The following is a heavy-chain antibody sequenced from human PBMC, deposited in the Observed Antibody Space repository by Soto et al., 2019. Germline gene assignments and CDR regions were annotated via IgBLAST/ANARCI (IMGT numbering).Heavy chain of an antibody. V-gene: IGHV1-18*01. CDR1: GYTFTSYG. CDR2: ISAYNGNT. J-gene: IGHJ6*02. D-gene: IGHD2-21*02. CDR3: ATRTALPHYYYRGLDV. Sequence: ASVKVSCKASGYTFTSYGISWVRQAPGQGLEWMGWISAYNGNTNYAQKLQGRVTMTTDTPTRTAYMELRSLRSDDTAVYYCATRTALPHYYYRGLDVWGQGATVTAP.